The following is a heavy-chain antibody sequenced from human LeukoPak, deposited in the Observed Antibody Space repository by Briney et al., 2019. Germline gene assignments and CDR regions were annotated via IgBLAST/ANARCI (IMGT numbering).Heavy chain of an antibody. CDR3: ARDLAAWDV. J-gene: IGHJ6*04. CDR1: GLTFSNYW. CDR2: INPDGSEK. Sequence: GGSLTLSCAASGLTFSNYWMSWVRQAPGNGLEWVANINPDGSEKYSVDSVTGRFTISRDNAENTVFLQMNSLRAEDSAVYYCARDLAAWDVWGKGTAVSVSS. V-gene: IGHV3-7*01.